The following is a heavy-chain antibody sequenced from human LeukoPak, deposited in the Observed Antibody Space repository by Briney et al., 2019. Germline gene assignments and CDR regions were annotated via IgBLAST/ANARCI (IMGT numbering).Heavy chain of an antibody. CDR3: AKSLRCSSGCHHFDY. CDR2: YSGSGTSP. Sequence: PGGSLRLSCAASGFIFNNFAMSWVRQAPGKGLEWASGYSGSGTSPYYADSVKGRFTISRDNSKNTVYLQMNSLRVEDTAVYYCAKSLRCSSGCHHFDYWGQGTLVTVSS. CDR1: GFIFNNFA. V-gene: IGHV3-23*01. J-gene: IGHJ4*02. D-gene: IGHD6-19*01.